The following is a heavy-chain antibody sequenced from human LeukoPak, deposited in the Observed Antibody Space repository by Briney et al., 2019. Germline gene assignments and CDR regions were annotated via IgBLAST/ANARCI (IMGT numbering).Heavy chain of an antibody. Sequence: GGSLRLSCAGSGFTVSSNYMSWVRQAPGKGLEWVSVIYSGGSTYYADSVKGRFTISRDSSKNTLYLQMNSLRAEDTAMYFCARDYPDCSGGSCHYYFDYWGQGTPVTVSS. CDR1: GFTVSSNY. CDR2: IYSGGST. CDR3: ARDYPDCSGGSCHYYFDY. D-gene: IGHD2-15*01. V-gene: IGHV3-66*01. J-gene: IGHJ4*02.